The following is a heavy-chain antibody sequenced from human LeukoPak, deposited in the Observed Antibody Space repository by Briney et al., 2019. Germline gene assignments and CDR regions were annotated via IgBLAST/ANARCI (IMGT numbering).Heavy chain of an antibody. V-gene: IGHV1-2*06. J-gene: IGHJ4*02. CDR2: INPNRGGT. D-gene: IGHD1-26*01. CDR3: ARDPERELIDY. CDR1: GYTFTCYY. Sequence: ASVKVSCKASGYTFTCYYMHWVRPAPGQGLEWMGRINPNRGGTNYPQKFQGRVAKTRDTSISTPAMDLSRLRSDDSAVYFCARDPERELIDYWGQGNLVTVSS.